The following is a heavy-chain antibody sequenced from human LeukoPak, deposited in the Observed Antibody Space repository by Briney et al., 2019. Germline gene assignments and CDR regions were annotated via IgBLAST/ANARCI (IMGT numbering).Heavy chain of an antibody. CDR1: GFTFSNYW. V-gene: IGHV3-7*01. D-gene: IGHD6-13*01. Sequence: QSGGSLSLSCAASGFTFSNYWMSWVRQAPGKGLEWVANIKEDGSGKYYVDSVKGRFTISRDNARNSLYLQMNSLRAEDTAVYYCASGRQLGYWGQGTLVTVSS. CDR2: IKEDGSGK. CDR3: ASGRQLGY. J-gene: IGHJ4*02.